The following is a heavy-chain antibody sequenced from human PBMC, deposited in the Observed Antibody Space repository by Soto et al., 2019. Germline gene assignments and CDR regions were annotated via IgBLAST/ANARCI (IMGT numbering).Heavy chain of an antibody. J-gene: IGHJ4*02. CDR1: GDSIDSHYSH. CDR3: ARHRACNSACDFDY. D-gene: IGHD4-4*01. Sequence: SETLSFTCFVSGDSIDSHYSHWSWIRQSPGKGLEWIGTVAYTGTTYYPPPLRGRVTVSADTSNNSFSLKLTSVTAAETAVYYCARHRACNSACDFDYWGQGTLVTVSS. CDR2: VAYTGTT. V-gene: IGHV4-39*01.